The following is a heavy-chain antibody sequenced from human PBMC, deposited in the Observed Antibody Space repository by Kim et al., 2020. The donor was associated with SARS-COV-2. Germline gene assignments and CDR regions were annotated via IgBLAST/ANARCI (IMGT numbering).Heavy chain of an antibody. J-gene: IGHJ6*02. CDR3: AREFDAAGDRYYYYYGMDV. CDR1: GYTFTSYA. D-gene: IGHD6-13*01. Sequence: ASVKVSCKASGYTFTSYAMNWVRQAPGQGLEWMGWINTNTGNPTYAQGFTGRFVFSLDTSVSTAYLQISSLKAEDTAAYYCAREFDAAGDRYYYYYGMDVWGQGTTVTVSS. V-gene: IGHV7-4-1*02. CDR2: INTNTGNP.